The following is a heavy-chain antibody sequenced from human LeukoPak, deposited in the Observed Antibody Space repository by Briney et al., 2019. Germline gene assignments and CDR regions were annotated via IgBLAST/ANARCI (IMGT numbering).Heavy chain of an antibody. V-gene: IGHV3-30*04. J-gene: IGHJ4*02. D-gene: IGHD1/OR15-1a*01. CDR1: GFTFSDYA. CDR3: TLTTLAVGYYFDY. Sequence: GGSLRLSCSASGFTFSDYAMHWVRQAPGKGLEWVAVISSDETNKYYAESLRGRFTISRDNSANTLYLCMNSLTGADTSVYYCTLTTLAVGYYFDYWGQGTLATASS. CDR2: ISSDETNK.